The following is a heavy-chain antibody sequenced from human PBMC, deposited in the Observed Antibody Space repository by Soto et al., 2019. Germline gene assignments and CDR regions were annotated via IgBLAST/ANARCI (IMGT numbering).Heavy chain of an antibody. CDR3: AKSMVRGVIPNCNWFDP. Sequence: EVQLVESGGGLVQPGRSLRLSCAASGFTFDDYAMHWVRQAPGKGLEWVSGISWNSGSIGYADSVKGRFTISRDNAKNSLYLQMNSLRAEDTALYYCAKSMVRGVIPNCNWFDPWGQGTLVTVSS. D-gene: IGHD3-10*01. CDR2: ISWNSGSI. CDR1: GFTFDDYA. J-gene: IGHJ5*02. V-gene: IGHV3-9*01.